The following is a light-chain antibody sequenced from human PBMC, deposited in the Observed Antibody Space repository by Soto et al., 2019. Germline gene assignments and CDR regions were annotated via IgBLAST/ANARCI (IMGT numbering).Light chain of an antibody. J-gene: IGLJ3*02. CDR3: QSYDSSLSGSGX. CDR1: SSNIGAGYD. Sequence: QSVLTQPPSVSGAPGQRVTISCTGSSSNIGAGYDVHWYQQLPGTAPKLLIYGNSNRPSGVPDRFSGSKSGTSASLAITGLQAEDEADYYCQSYDSSLSGSGXXGGGTKLTVL. CDR2: GNS. V-gene: IGLV1-40*01.